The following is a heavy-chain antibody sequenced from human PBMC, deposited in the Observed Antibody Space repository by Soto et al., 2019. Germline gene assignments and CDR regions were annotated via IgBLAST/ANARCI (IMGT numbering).Heavy chain of an antibody. CDR3: ARDSPSSGYGALHDAFDI. Sequence: SETLSLTCTVSGGSISSGDYYWSWIRQPPGKGLEWIGYIYYSGSTYYNPSLKSRVTISVDTSKNQFSLKLSSVTAADTAVCYCARDSPSSGYGALHDAFDIWGQGTMVTVSS. CDR2: IYYSGST. D-gene: IGHD3-22*01. CDR1: GGSISSGDYY. J-gene: IGHJ3*02. V-gene: IGHV4-30-4*01.